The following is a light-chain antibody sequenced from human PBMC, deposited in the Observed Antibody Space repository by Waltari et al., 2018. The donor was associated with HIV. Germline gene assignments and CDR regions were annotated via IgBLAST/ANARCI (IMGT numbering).Light chain of an antibody. CDR1: QSLGIC. J-gene: IGKJ3*01. Sequence: DIQVTQPPSTLSASAGDSVTITCRASQSLGICLAWYQQKPGKAPKLLIYKTSTLEIGVPSRFSGSRSGTEFTLTINSLEPDDFATYYCQESLTFTFGPGTKVDL. V-gene: IGKV1-5*03. CDR2: KTS. CDR3: QESLTFT.